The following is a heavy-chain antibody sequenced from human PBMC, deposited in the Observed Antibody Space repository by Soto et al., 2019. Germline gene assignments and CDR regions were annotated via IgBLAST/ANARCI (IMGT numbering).Heavy chain of an antibody. CDR2: LVVGTGNT. Sequence: SVKVSCKTSGFTFRSSAVQWVRQARGQRLEWIGWLVVGTGNTNYAQKFQQRVTISSDRSTNTVSMELSSLTPEVTAVYYCATGAYCSGGSCSDYYYYYYGMDLWGQGTTVTVSS. CDR1: GFTFRSSA. J-gene: IGHJ6*02. CDR3: ATGAYCSGGSCSDYYYYYYGMDL. V-gene: IGHV1-58*01. D-gene: IGHD2-15*01.